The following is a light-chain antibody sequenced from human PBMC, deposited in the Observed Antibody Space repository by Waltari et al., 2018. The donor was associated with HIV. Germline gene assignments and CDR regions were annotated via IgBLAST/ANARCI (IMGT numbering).Light chain of an antibody. CDR2: QDT. V-gene: IGLV3-1*01. CDR3: QAWDSSAVV. J-gene: IGLJ2*01. CDR1: KLGDKH. Sequence: SYELTQPPSVSVSPGQTATITCSGDKLGDKHVPWYQQRPGQSPVLVIYQDTGRPSGIPERLSGSNSGNTATLTISGTQAMDEADYYCQAWDSSAVVFGGGTKLTVL.